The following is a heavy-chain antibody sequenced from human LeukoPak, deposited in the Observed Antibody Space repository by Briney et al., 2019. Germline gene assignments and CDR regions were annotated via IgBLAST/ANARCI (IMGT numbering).Heavy chain of an antibody. V-gene: IGHV4-59*01. CDR3: ARGVVIAPQTFDY. CDR1: GDSISSYY. CDR2: IYYSGST. Sequence: SETLSLTCAVSGDSISSYYWSWIRQPPGKGLEWIGYIYYSGSTNYNPSLKSRVTISVDTSKNQFSLKLSSVTAADTAVYYCARGVVIAPQTFDYWGQGTLVTVSS. J-gene: IGHJ4*02. D-gene: IGHD2-21*01.